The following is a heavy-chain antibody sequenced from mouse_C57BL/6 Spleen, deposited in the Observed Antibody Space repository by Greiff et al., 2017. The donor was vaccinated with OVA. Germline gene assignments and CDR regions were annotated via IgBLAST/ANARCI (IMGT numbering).Heavy chain of an antibody. CDR1: GYTFTDYY. CDR3: ARSVYYDYDY. CDR2: IYPGSGNT. Sequence: QVQLQQSGAELVRPGASVKLSCKASGYTFTDYYINWVKQRPGQGLEWIARIYPGSGNTYYNEKFKGKATLTAEKSSSTAYMQLSSLTSEDSAVYFCARSVYYDYDYWGQGTTLTVSS. V-gene: IGHV1-76*01. J-gene: IGHJ2*01. D-gene: IGHD2-4*01.